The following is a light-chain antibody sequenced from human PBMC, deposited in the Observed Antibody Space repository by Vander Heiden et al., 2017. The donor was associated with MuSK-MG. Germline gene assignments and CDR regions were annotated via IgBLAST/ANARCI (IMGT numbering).Light chain of an antibody. Sequence: ELVLTQSPGTLSLSPGERATLSCRASQSVSSSYLAWYQQKPGQAPRLLIYGASSRATGIPDRFSGSGSGTDFTLTISRLEPEDFAVYYCQQDCSSPMTFGQGTQLEIK. J-gene: IGKJ5*01. CDR3: QQDCSSPMT. CDR2: GAS. CDR1: QSVSSSY. V-gene: IGKV3-20*01.